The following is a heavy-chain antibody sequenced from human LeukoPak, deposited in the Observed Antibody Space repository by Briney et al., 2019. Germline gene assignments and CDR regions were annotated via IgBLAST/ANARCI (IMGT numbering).Heavy chain of an antibody. J-gene: IGHJ4*02. Sequence: AAVKVSCKASGYTFTGYYMHWVRQAPGQGLEWMGWINPNSGGTNYAQKFQGRVNMTRDTSISTAYMELSRLRSDDQAVYYCARFPLGQWLGFDYWGQGTLVTVSS. CDR2: INPNSGGT. CDR1: GYTFTGYY. D-gene: IGHD6-19*01. V-gene: IGHV1-2*02. CDR3: ARFPLGQWLGFDY.